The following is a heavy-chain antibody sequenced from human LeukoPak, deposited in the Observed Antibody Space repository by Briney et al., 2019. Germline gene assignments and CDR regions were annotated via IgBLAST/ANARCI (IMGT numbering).Heavy chain of an antibody. CDR1: EFTFSSYN. J-gene: IGHJ4*02. Sequence: PGGSLRLSCAASEFTFSSYNMNWVRQAPGKGLEWVSSIYYADSVKGRFTISRDNAKNSLYPQMNSLRAEDTAVYYCAREPFWSGYYSNLHFDYWGQGTLVTVSS. V-gene: IGHV3-21*01. CDR3: AREPFWSGYYSNLHFDY. D-gene: IGHD3-3*01. CDR2: I.